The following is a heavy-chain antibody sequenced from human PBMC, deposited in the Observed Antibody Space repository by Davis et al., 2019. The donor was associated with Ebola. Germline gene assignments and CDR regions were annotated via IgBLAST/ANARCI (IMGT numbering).Heavy chain of an antibody. CDR3: ARSDITMVQGVLYYYYGMDV. Sequence: GESLKISCAASGFTFSSYWMSWVRQAPGKGLEWVSIISGSGDSTYYADSVKGRFTISRDNAKNSLYLQMNSLRAEDTAVYYCARSDITMVQGVLYYYYGMDVWGQGTTVTVSS. J-gene: IGHJ6*02. CDR2: ISGSGDST. V-gene: IGHV3-23*01. D-gene: IGHD3-10*01. CDR1: GFTFSSYW.